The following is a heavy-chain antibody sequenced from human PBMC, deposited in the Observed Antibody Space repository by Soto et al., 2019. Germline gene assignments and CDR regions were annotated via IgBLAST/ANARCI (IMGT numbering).Heavy chain of an antibody. CDR1: GFTFSDYG. V-gene: IGHV3-33*01. J-gene: IGHJ4*02. D-gene: IGHD2-21*02. CDR3: ARGPHSVVVTALDY. Sequence: ESGGGMVQPGRSLRLSCAASGFTFSDYGMHWVRKAPGKGLEWVAVIWYDGSNKYYTDSVKGRFTISRDNSKNTLYLQMNSLRAEDTALYYCARGPHSVVVTALDYWGQGTLVTVSS. CDR2: IWYDGSNK.